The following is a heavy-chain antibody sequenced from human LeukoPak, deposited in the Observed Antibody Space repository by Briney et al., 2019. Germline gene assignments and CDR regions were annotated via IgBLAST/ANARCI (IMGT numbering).Heavy chain of an antibody. J-gene: IGHJ4*02. CDR2: INHSGST. D-gene: IGHD3-22*01. CDR1: Y. Sequence: YWIGWIRQPPGKGLEWIGEINHSGSTNYNPSLKSRVTISVDTSKNQFSLKLSSVTAADTAVYYCARVARGYYDSSGMKPFDYWGQGTLVTVSS. CDR3: ARVARGYYDSSGMKPFDY. V-gene: IGHV4-34*01.